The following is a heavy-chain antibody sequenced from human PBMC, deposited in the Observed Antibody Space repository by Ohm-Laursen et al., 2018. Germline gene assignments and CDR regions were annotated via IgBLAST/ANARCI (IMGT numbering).Heavy chain of an antibody. J-gene: IGHJ6*02. CDR3: ARNAAPRGGSSSAGTYYYGVDV. V-gene: IGHV3-7*01. CDR2: IKQDGSEK. Sequence: SLRLSCPASGFTFGSSWMHWVRQAPGKGLEWVATIKQDGSEKYYVDSVKGRFTISSDNAKNTLDLQMNSLRADDTAVYYCARNAAPRGGSSSAGTYYYGVDVWGQGTTVTVSS. CDR1: GFTFGSSW. D-gene: IGHD6-6*01.